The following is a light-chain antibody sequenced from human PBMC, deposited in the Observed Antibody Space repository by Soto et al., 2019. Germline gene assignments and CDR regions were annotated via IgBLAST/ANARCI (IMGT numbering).Light chain of an antibody. CDR2: GAS. V-gene: IGKV3-20*01. Sequence: IVLTQSPGTLSLSPGERATLSCRASQSVWSSISLDWYQQKPGHAPRLLIYGASSRATGIPDRFSGSGSGTDFTLTISRLEPEDFAVYYCQQYGSSPPPTFGQGTKVEI. CDR1: QSVWSSIS. CDR3: QQYGSSPPPT. J-gene: IGKJ1*01.